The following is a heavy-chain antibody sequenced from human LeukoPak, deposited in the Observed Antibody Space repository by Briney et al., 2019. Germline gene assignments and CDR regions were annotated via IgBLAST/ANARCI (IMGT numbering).Heavy chain of an antibody. CDR1: GFTFSSYA. CDR3: ARDESFYGSGRYY. Sequence: GGSVRLSCAASGFTFSSYAMSWVRQAPGKGLEWVSAISGSGGSTYYADSVKGRFTISRDNSKNTLYLQMNSLRAEDTAVYYCARDESFYGSGRYYWGQGTLVTVSS. D-gene: IGHD3-10*01. J-gene: IGHJ4*02. CDR2: ISGSGGST. V-gene: IGHV3-23*01.